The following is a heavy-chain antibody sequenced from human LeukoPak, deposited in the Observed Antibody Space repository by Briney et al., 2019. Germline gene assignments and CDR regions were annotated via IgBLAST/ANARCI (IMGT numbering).Heavy chain of an antibody. CDR2: SRDKAHSYTT. D-gene: IGHD5-24*01. CDR1: GFTFSDHY. V-gene: IGHV3-72*01. Sequence: PGGSLRLSCAVSGFTFSDHYLEWVRQASGKGLEWVGRSRDKAHSYTTEYAASVKGRFTISRDNSKNTLYLQMNSLRAEDTAVYYCARGAGYNYPYYFDYWGQGTLVTVSS. J-gene: IGHJ4*02. CDR3: ARGAGYNYPYYFDY.